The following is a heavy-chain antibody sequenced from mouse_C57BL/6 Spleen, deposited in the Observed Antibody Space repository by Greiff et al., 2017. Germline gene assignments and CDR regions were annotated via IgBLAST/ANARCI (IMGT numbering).Heavy chain of an antibody. J-gene: IGHJ4*01. Sequence: LQESGPGLVAPSQSLSITCTVSGFSLTSYGVHWVRQPPGKGLEWLVVIWSDGSTTYNSALKSRLSISKDNSKSQVFLKMNSLQTDDTAMYYCARHASPYDGYYAMDYWGQGTSVTVSS. CDR1: GFSLTSYG. CDR3: ARHASPYDGYYAMDY. CDR2: IWSDGST. D-gene: IGHD2-3*01. V-gene: IGHV2-6-1*01.